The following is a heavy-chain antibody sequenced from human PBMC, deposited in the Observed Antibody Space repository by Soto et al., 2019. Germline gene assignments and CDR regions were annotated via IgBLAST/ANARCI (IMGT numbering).Heavy chain of an antibody. Sequence: SETLSLTCTVSGGSISSSSYYWGWIRQPPGKGLEWIGSIYYSGSTYYNPSLKSRVTISVDTSKNQFSLKLSSVTAADTAVYYCARQERYSSSFDYWGQGTLVTVSS. CDR1: GGSISSSSYY. D-gene: IGHD6-6*01. CDR3: ARQERYSSSFDY. CDR2: IYYSGST. J-gene: IGHJ4*02. V-gene: IGHV4-39*01.